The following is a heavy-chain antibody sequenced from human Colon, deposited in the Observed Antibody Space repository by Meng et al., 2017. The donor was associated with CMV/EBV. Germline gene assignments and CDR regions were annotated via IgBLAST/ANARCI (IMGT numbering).Heavy chain of an antibody. V-gene: IGHV4-39*07. J-gene: IGHJ4*02. Sequence: TLSLPCTVSGGSSTSSNYFWAWIRQPPGKGLEWIGSMYYSGTTYYNPSLKSRITISVDTSKNQFSLRLTSVTAADTAVYYCARPHSNSWGQGTLVTVSS. CDR2: MYYSGTT. CDR1: GGSSTSSNYF. CDR3: ARPHSNS. D-gene: IGHD2/OR15-2a*01.